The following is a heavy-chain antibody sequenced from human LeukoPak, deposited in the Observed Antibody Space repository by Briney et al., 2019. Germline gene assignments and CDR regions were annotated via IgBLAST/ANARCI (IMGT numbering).Heavy chain of an antibody. J-gene: IGHJ4*02. V-gene: IGHV4-34*01. CDR3: ARAGEGAAVDY. CDR1: GGSFSGYY. CDR2: INHSGST. D-gene: IGHD4-17*01. Sequence: PSETLSLTCAVYGGSFSGYYWSWIRQPPGKGLEWIGEINHSGSTNYNPSLKSRVTMSVDTSKNQFSLKLSSVTAADTAVYYCARAGEGAAVDYWGQGTLVTVSS.